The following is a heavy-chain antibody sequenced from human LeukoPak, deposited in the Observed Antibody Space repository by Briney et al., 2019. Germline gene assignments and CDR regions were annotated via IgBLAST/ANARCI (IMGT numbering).Heavy chain of an antibody. CDR2: ISYDGSNK. V-gene: IGHV3-30*06. CDR3: ARDLVCSGGSCYGNFDY. D-gene: IGHD2-15*01. CDR1: GFTFSSYG. J-gene: IGHJ4*02. Sequence: GGSLRLSCAASGFTFSSYGMHWVRQAPGKGLEWVAVISYDGSNKYYADSVKGRFTISRDNSKNTLYLQMNSLRAEDTAVYYCARDLVCSGGSCYGNFDYWGQGTLVTVSS.